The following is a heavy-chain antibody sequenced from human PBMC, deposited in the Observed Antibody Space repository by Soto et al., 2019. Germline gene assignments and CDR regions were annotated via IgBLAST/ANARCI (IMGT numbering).Heavy chain of an antibody. J-gene: IGHJ4*02. Sequence: QVQLVESGGGVVQPGRSLRLSCAASGFTFSSYGMHWVRQAPGKGLEWVAVIWYDGSNKYYADSVKGRFTISRDNSKNTLYLQMNSLRAEDTAVYYRATFSGYDSWYYFDYWGQGTLVTVSS. CDR1: GFTFSSYG. D-gene: IGHD5-12*01. V-gene: IGHV3-33*01. CDR3: ATFSGYDSWYYFDY. CDR2: IWYDGSNK.